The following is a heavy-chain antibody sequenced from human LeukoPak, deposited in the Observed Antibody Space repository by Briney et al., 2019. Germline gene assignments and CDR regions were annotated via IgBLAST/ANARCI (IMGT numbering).Heavy chain of an antibody. J-gene: IGHJ6*02. Sequence: PGGSLRLSCAASGFTFDDYAMHWVRQAPGKGLEWVSLISGDGGSTYYADSVKGRFTISRDNAKNSLYLQMNSLRAEDTALYYCAKELYYDSSSYYYYGMDVWGQGTTVTVSS. CDR1: GFTFDDYA. V-gene: IGHV3-43*02. D-gene: IGHD3-22*01. CDR2: ISGDGGST. CDR3: AKELYYDSSSYYYYGMDV.